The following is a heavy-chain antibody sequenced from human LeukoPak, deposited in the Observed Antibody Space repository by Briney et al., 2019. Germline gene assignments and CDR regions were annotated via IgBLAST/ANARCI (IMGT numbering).Heavy chain of an antibody. V-gene: IGHV4-59*08. J-gene: IGHJ4*02. Sequence: SETLSLTCTVSGGSISSYYWSWIRQPPGKGLEWIGYIYYSGSTNYNPSLKSRVTISVDTSKNQFSLKLSSVTAADTAVYYCARITAMVTTLDYWGQGTLVTVSS. D-gene: IGHD5-18*01. CDR1: GGSISSYY. CDR2: IYYSGST. CDR3: ARITAMVTTLDY.